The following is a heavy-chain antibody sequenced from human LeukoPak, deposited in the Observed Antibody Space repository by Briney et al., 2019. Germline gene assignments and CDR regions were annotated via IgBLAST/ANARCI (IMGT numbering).Heavy chain of an antibody. J-gene: IGHJ6*02. D-gene: IGHD1/OR15-1a*01. CDR3: ARDRHRTTAGYYYYYYGMDV. CDR1: GGSISSSSYY. CDR2: IYYSGST. V-gene: IGHV4-39*02. Sequence: SETLSLTCTVSGGSISSSSYYWGWIRQPPGKGLEWIGSIYYSGSTYYNPSLKSRVTISVDTSKNQFSLKLSSVTAADTAVYYCARDRHRTTAGYYYYYYGMDVWGQGTTVTVSS.